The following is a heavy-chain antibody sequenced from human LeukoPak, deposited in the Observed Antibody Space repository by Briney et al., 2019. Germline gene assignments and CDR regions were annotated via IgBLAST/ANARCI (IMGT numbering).Heavy chain of an antibody. V-gene: IGHV3-23*01. CDR3: AKANDSSGYYYPFDH. J-gene: IGHJ4*02. D-gene: IGHD3-22*01. CDR2: ISGSGGST. CDR1: GFTFSSYA. Sequence: PGGSLRLSCAASGFTFSSYAMSWVRQAPGKGLEWVSAISGSGGSTYYADSVKGRFTISRDNSKNTLYLQMNSLRAEDTAVYYCAKANDSSGYYYPFDHWGQGTLVTVSS.